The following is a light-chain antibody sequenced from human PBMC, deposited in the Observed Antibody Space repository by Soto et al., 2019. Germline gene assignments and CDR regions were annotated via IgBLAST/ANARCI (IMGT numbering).Light chain of an antibody. CDR2: DVS. J-gene: IGLJ1*01. V-gene: IGLV2-14*01. CDR3: SSYTSSSTPYV. Sequence: QSALTQPASVSGSPGPSITISCTGTSSDVGGYNYVSWYQQHPGKAPKLMIYDVSNRPSGLSNRFSGSKSGNTASLTISGLQAEDEADYYCSSYTSSSTPYVFGTGTKVTVL. CDR1: SSDVGGYNY.